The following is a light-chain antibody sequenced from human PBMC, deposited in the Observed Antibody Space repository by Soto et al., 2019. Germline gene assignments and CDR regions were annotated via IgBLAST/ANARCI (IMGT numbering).Light chain of an antibody. Sequence: QSALTQPRSVSGSPGQSVTISCTGTSSDVGVYSYVSWYQHHPGKAPKLLIFDVNKRPSGVPDRFSGPKSGNTASLTISGLQAEDEGDFYCCSYAGSYTWVFGGGTQLTVL. CDR3: CSYAGSYTWV. CDR2: DVN. CDR1: SSDVGVYSY. V-gene: IGLV2-11*01. J-gene: IGLJ3*02.